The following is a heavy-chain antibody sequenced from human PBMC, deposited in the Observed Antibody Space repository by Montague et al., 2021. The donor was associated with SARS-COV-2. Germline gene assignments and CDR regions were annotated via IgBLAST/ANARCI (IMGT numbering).Heavy chain of an antibody. D-gene: IGHD2-21*02. CDR3: ARVHIVVVTAMRYFDL. CDR1: GGSISSGGYY. CDR2: IYYSGST. J-gene: IGHJ2*01. Sequence: TLSLTCTVSGGSISSGGYYWSWIRQHPGKGLEWIGYIYYSGSTYYNPSLKSRVTISVDTSQNQFSLKLISVTAAERAVYYCARVHIVVVTAMRYFDLWGRGTLVTVSS. V-gene: IGHV4-31*03.